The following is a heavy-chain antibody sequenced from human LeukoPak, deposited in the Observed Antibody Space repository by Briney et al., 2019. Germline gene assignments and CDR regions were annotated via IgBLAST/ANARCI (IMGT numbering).Heavy chain of an antibody. D-gene: IGHD6-13*01. CDR1: GGSISSGGYS. J-gene: IGHJ5*02. CDR3: ARASSTNWFDP. CDR2: IYHSGST. V-gene: IGHV4-30-2*01. Sequence: SETLSLTCAVSGGSISSGGYSWSWIRQPPGKGLEWIGYIYHSGSTYYNPSLKSRVTISVDRSKSQFSLKLSPVTAADTAVYYCARASSTNWFDPWGQGTLVTVSS.